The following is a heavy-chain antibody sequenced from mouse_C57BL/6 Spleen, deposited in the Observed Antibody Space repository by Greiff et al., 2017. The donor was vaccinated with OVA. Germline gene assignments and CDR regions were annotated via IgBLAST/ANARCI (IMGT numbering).Heavy chain of an antibody. CDR1: GYTFTSYW. V-gene: IGHV1-7*01. D-gene: IGHD2-4*01. J-gene: IGHJ2*01. Sequence: QVHVKQSGAELAKPGASVKLSCKASGYTFTSYWMHWVKQRPGQGLEWIGYINPSSGYTKYNQKFKDKATLTADKSSSTAYMQLSSLTYEDSAVYYCARFYSDYDEGYYFDYWGQGTTLTVSS. CDR3: ARFYSDYDEGYYFDY. CDR2: INPSSGYT.